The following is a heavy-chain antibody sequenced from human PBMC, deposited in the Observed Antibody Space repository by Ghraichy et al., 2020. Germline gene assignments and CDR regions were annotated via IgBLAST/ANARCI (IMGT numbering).Heavy chain of an antibody. CDR3: TRLGLGATKDFDY. CDR2: SRDKANGYTT. CDR1: GFTFSDHY. V-gene: IGHV3-72*01. D-gene: IGHD1-26*01. J-gene: IGHJ4*02. Sequence: EGSLRLSCIASGFTFSDHYMDWVRQAPGKGLEWVGRSRDKANGYTTEYAASVKGRFTISRDNSKNSLYLQMNSLKTEDTAVYYCTRLGLGATKDFDYWGQGTLVTASS.